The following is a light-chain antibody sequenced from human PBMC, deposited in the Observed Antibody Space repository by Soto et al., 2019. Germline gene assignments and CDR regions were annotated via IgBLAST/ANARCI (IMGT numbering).Light chain of an antibody. CDR3: QQYDSHPT. V-gene: IGKV1-16*02. Sequence: IQMSQSASSLSASVGHMFTLTCRASQGIGNHLAWFQQEPGKAPKSLIYGVSGLHSGVPSKFLGSGSGTDFTLTIYSVPPEDFATDYCQQYDSHPTFRQGTRLENK. J-gene: IGKJ5*01. CDR2: GVS. CDR1: QGIGNH.